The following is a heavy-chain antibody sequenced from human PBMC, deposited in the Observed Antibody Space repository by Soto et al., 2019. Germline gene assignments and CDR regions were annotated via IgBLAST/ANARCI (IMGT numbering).Heavy chain of an antibody. D-gene: IGHD2-8*01. Sequence: RRLSCAASGFTFSSYAMSWVRQAPGKGLEWVSAISGSGGSTYYADSVKGRFTISRDNSKNTLYLQMNSLRAEDTAVYYCAKGYSTSYIAHNWFDPWGQGTLVTVSS. CDR3: AKGYSTSYIAHNWFDP. V-gene: IGHV3-23*01. J-gene: IGHJ5*02. CDR1: GFTFSSYA. CDR2: ISGSGGST.